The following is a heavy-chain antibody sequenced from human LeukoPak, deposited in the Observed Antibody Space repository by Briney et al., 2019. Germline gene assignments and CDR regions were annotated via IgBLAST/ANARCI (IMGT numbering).Heavy chain of an antibody. CDR2: IYYSGST. D-gene: IGHD2-15*01. Sequence: SETLSLTCTVSGGSISSYYWSWIRQPPGKGLEWIGYIYYSGSTNYNPSLKSRVTISMDTSKTQFSLRLSSVTAADTAVYYCARGYYYFDYWGQGTLVTVSS. CDR3: ARGYYYFDY. CDR1: GGSISSYY. V-gene: IGHV4-59*08. J-gene: IGHJ4*02.